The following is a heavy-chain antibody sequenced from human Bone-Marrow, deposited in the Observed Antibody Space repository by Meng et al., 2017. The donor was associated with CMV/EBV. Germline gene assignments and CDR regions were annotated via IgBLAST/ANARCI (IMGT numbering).Heavy chain of an antibody. V-gene: IGHV4-34*01. CDR2: INHSGST. D-gene: IGHD2-2*01. CDR3: ARGSKRCSSTSCYHGGYYYYGMDV. CDR1: GGSFSGYY. Sequence: SETLSLTCAVYGGSFSGYYWNWIRQPPGKGLEWIGEINHSGSTNYNPSLKRRVTVSVDTSKNQFFLRVSSVTAADTAVYYCARGSKRCSSTSCYHGGYYYYGMDVWGQGTTVTVSS. J-gene: IGHJ6*02.